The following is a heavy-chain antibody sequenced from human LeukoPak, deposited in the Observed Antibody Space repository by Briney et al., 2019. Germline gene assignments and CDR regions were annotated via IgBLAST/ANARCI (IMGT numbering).Heavy chain of an antibody. D-gene: IGHD3-16*02. CDR2: IWYDGSNK. Sequence: GGSLRLSCAASGFTFSSYGMHWVRRAPGKGLEWVAVIWYDGSNKYYADSVKGRFTISRDNSKNTLYLQMNSLRAEDTAVYYCARQYYDYVWGSYRYPFDYWGQGTLVTVSS. CDR1: GFTFSSYG. J-gene: IGHJ4*02. CDR3: ARQYYDYVWGSYRYPFDY. V-gene: IGHV3-33*01.